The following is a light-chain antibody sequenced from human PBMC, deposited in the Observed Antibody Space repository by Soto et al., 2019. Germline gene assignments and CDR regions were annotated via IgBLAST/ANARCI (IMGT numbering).Light chain of an antibody. CDR3: CSYAGSRV. J-gene: IGLJ3*02. V-gene: IGLV2-23*01. CDR2: EGS. CDR1: SSDVGSYNL. Sequence: QSALTQPASVCGSPGQSITISCTGTSSDVGSYNLVSWYQQHPGKAPKLMIYEGSKRPSGVSNRFSGSKSGNTASLTISGLQAEDEADYYCCSYAGSRVFGGGTKLTVL.